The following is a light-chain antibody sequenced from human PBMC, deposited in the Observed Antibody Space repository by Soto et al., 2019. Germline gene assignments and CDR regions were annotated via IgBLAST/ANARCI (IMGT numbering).Light chain of an antibody. Sequence: EIVMTQSPATLSVSRGERATLSCRASQSVSGKLAWYQQKPGQAPRLLVYAASTRATGIPARFSGSGSGTDFTLTISSLKSEDFAVYFCQQYHIWHSWTFGQGTKVDIK. V-gene: IGKV3-15*01. J-gene: IGKJ1*01. CDR3: QQYHIWHSWT. CDR1: QSVSGK. CDR2: AAS.